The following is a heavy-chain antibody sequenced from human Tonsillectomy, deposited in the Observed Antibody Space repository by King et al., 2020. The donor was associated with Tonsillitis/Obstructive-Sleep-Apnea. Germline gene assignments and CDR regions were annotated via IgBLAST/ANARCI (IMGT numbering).Heavy chain of an antibody. D-gene: IGHD3-10*01. CDR2: IRRKAYGGTT. J-gene: IGHJ5*02. Sequence: VQLVESGGGLVQPGRSLRLSCTASGFTFGDYAMSWVRQAPGKGLEWVGFIRRKAYGGTTEYAASVKGRFTISRDDSKSIAYLQMNSLKTEDTAVYYCTRQGLLWFGEGWFDPWGQGTLVTVSS. CDR1: GFTFGDYA. V-gene: IGHV3-49*04. CDR3: TRQGLLWFGEGWFDP.